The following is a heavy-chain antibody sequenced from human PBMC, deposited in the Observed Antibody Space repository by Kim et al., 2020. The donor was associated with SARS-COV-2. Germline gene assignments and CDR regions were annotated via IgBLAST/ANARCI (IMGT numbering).Heavy chain of an antibody. CDR3: AKAQEPDIGAYYGMDV. D-gene: IGHD5-12*01. V-gene: IGHV3-23*01. J-gene: IGHJ6*02. CDR1: GFTFSSYA. CDR2: ISGSGGST. Sequence: GGSLRLSCAASGFTFSSYAMSWVRQAPGKGLEWVSAISGSGGSTYYADSVKGRFTISRDNSKNTLYLQMNSLRAEDTAVYYCAKAQEPDIGAYYGMDVWGQGTTVTVSS.